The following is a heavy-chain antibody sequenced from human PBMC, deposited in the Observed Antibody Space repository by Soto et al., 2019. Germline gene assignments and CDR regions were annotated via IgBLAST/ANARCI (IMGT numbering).Heavy chain of an antibody. CDR1: GGSISSSSYY. V-gene: IGHV4-39*01. Sequence: SETLSLTCTVSGGSISSSSYYRGWIRQPPGKGLEWIGSIYYSGSTYYNPSLKSRVTISVDTSKNQFSLKLSSVTAADTAVYYCARGPYPRSRSYYWFDPWGQGTLVTVSS. D-gene: IGHD3-10*01. J-gene: IGHJ5*02. CDR3: ARGPYPRSRSYYWFDP. CDR2: IYYSGST.